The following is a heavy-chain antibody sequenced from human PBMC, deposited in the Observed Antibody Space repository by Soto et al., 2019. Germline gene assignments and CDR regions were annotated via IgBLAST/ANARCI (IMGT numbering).Heavy chain of an antibody. J-gene: IGHJ4*02. CDR3: AKGRYGSSDYCCSN. V-gene: IGHV3-23*01. D-gene: IGHD3-22*01. CDR2: TSGSGGST. CDR1: GFAFGNYA. Sequence: PGGSLRLSCAASGFAFGNYAMTWVRQAPGKGLEWVSSTSGSGGSTYSADSVKGRFTISRDNSKNTLYLQMNSLRAEDTAVYYSAKGRYGSSDYCCSNWGQGTLVTVSS.